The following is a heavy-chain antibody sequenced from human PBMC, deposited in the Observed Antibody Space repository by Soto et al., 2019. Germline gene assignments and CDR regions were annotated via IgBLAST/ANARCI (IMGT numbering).Heavy chain of an antibody. D-gene: IGHD3-10*01. J-gene: IGHJ4*02. CDR1: GGSISTYY. V-gene: IGHV4-59*01. Sequence: SETLSLTCTVSGGSISTYYWSWIRQPPGGTLEWIGYIYASGATTYNPSLESRVTMSVDMPNNEFSLELTSLTAADTAVYYCARSHSFDGSIYQYYSDFWGQGTLVTSPQ. CDR3: ARSHSFDGSIYQYYSDF. CDR2: IYASGAT.